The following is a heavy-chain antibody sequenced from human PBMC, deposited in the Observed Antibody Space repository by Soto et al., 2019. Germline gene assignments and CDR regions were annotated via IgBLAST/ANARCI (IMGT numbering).Heavy chain of an antibody. Sequence: GGSLRLSCAASGFTFSSFGMHWVRQAPGKGLEWVAVISFDGSNKYYADSVKGRFTISRDSSKNTLYLQMNSLRPEDTAVYYCAKLRTYYDYIDDAFDIWGQGTMVTVSS. J-gene: IGHJ3*02. D-gene: IGHD3-16*01. CDR1: GFTFSSFG. CDR2: ISFDGSNK. CDR3: AKLRTYYDYIDDAFDI. V-gene: IGHV3-30*18.